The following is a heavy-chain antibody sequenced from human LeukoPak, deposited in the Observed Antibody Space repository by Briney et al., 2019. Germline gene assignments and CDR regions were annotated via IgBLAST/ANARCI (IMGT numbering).Heavy chain of an antibody. Sequence: GGSLRLSCAASGFTFSSYSMNWVRQAPGKGLEWVSSISSSSYIYYADSVKGRFTISRDNAKNSLYLQMNSLRAEDTAVYYCARDYSGSGSYYNRGTLDYWGQGTLVTVSS. CDR2: ISSSSYI. V-gene: IGHV3-21*01. D-gene: IGHD3-10*01. CDR3: ARDYSGSGSYYNRGTLDY. CDR1: GFTFSSYS. J-gene: IGHJ4*02.